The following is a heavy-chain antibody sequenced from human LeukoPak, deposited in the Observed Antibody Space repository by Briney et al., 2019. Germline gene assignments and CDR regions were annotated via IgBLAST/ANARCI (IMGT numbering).Heavy chain of an antibody. CDR1: GFTFSSYD. CDR2: IGTAGDT. Sequence: GGSPRLSCAASGFTFSSYDMHWVRQATGKGLEWVSAIGTAGDTYYPGSVKGRFTISRENAKNSLYLQMNSLRAGDTAVYYCASRYSSNEYSSGPYPCRWSEMDVWGKGTTVTISS. V-gene: IGHV3-13*01. CDR3: ASRYSSNEYSSGPYPCRWSEMDV. J-gene: IGHJ6*04. D-gene: IGHD6-13*01.